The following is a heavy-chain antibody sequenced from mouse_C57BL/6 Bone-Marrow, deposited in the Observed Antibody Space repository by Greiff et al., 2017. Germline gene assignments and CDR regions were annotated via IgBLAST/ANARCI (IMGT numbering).Heavy chain of an antibody. V-gene: IGHV2-2*01. Sequence: QVPLTASGPGLVQPSQSLSITCPFSGFSLNSYGVHWVRPSPGKGLEVLWVVWGGGSTDYNAAFISRRSISKDNSKSQDFIKMHSLQADDTAIYYCARNKGYAMDYWGQGTSVTVSS. CDR3: ARNKGYAMDY. CDR1: GFSLNSYG. D-gene: IGHD1-3*01. J-gene: IGHJ4*01. CDR2: VWGGGST.